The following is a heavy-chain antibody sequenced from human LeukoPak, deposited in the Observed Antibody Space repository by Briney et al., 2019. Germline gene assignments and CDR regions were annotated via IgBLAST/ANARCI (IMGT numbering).Heavy chain of an antibody. D-gene: IGHD3-3*01. J-gene: IGHJ4*02. CDR3: ARDEQVIRFLEWQAQGTIDY. V-gene: IGHV1-2*02. CDR2: INPNSGGT. Sequence: ASVKVSCKASGYTFTGYYMHWVRKAPGQGREGMGWINPNSGGTNYAQKFQGRVTMTRDTSISTAYMELSRLRSDDTAVYYGARDEQVIRFLEWQAQGTIDYWGQGTLVTVSS. CDR1: GYTFTGYY.